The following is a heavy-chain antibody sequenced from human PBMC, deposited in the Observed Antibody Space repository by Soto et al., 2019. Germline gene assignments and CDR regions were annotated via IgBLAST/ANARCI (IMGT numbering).Heavy chain of an antibody. V-gene: IGHV3-30-3*01. Sequence: QVQLVESGGGVVQPGGSLRLSCAASGFTFRNHAMHWVRQAPGKGLECLAVIAYDGSNAFYRDSVKGRFTISRDNSKNALYLHMNSLRPEDMGVSYCARGDREDILVVVGARPGEYGIDSWGQGTTVTVSS. CDR3: ARGDREDILVVVGARPGEYGIDS. J-gene: IGHJ6*02. D-gene: IGHD2-15*01. CDR2: IAYDGSNA. CDR1: GFTFRNHA.